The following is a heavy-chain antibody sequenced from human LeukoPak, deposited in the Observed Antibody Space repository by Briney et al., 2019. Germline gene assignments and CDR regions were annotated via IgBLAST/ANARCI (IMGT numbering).Heavy chain of an antibody. V-gene: IGHV3-21*01. J-gene: IGHJ4*02. CDR3: ARDGYYSNPRLDY. CDR1: GFTFSSYS. D-gene: IGHD4-11*01. CDR2: ISSSSSYI. Sequence: PGGSLRLSCAASGFTFSSYSMNWVRQAPGKGLEWVSSISSSSSYIYYADSVKGRFTISRDNAKNSLYLQMNSLRAEDTAVYYCARDGYYSNPRLDYWGQGTLVTVSS.